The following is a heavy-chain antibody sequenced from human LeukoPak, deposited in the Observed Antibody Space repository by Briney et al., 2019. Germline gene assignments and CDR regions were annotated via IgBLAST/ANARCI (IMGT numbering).Heavy chain of an antibody. D-gene: IGHD5-12*01. CDR3: ARARGYSGYALGDY. V-gene: IGHV3-30*09. J-gene: IGHJ4*02. CDR1: GFTFSSYA. Sequence: GRSLRLSCAASGFTFSSYAMHWVRQAPGKGLEWVAVISYDGSNKDYADSVKGRFAISRDNSKNTLYLQMNSLRAEDTAVYYCARARGYSGYALGDYWGQGTLVTVSS. CDR2: ISYDGSNK.